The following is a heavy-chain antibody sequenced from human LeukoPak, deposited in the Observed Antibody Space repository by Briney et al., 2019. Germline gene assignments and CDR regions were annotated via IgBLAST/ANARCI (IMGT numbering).Heavy chain of an antibody. V-gene: IGHV4-39*07. CDR2: INYSGTT. D-gene: IGHD6-13*01. CDR1: GGSISISNYY. Sequence: SETLSLTCTVSGGSISISNYYWAWIRQSPGKGLEWIGSINYSGTTYYNPSLKSRVTKSVDTSKNQFSLKLSSVTAADTAVYYCARIPVIPAAGTNYFDYWGQGTLVTVSS. J-gene: IGHJ4*02. CDR3: ARIPVIPAAGTNYFDY.